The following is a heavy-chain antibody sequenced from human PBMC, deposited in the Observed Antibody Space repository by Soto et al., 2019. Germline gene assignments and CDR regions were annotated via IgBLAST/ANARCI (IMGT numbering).Heavy chain of an antibody. CDR1: GFTFSNYA. D-gene: IGHD3-10*01. CDR3: AKDLRITMVRGVIRYFDY. J-gene: IGHJ4*02. CDR2: ISGSGETT. Sequence: PGGSLRLSCAASGFTFSNYAMSWVRQAPGKGLEWVSAISGSGETTYYADSVKGRFTISRDNSKNTLYLQMNSLRAEDTALYYCAKDLRITMVRGVIRYFDYWGQGTLVTVSS. V-gene: IGHV3-23*01.